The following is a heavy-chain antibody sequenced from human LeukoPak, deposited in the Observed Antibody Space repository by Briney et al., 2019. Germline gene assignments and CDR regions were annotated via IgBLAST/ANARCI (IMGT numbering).Heavy chain of an antibody. CDR3: ASGTLSFYYMDV. CDR2: INYSGST. Sequence: PSETLSLTCSVSRGSISSSSYYWGWIRQPPGKGLEWIGNINYSGSTYYNPSVKSRVTLSVDVSKNRFSLNLTSVTAADTAVYYCASGTLSFYYMDVWGKGTTVTISS. CDR1: RGSISSSSYY. V-gene: IGHV4-39*07. D-gene: IGHD3-16*02. J-gene: IGHJ6*03.